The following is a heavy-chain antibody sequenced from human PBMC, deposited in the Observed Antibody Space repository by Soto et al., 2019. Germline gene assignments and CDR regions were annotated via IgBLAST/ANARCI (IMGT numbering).Heavy chain of an antibody. D-gene: IGHD3-3*01. CDR3: ARDIWSGNRVIMDY. CDR1: GFVFRTYG. J-gene: IGHJ4*02. CDR2: IWSGGSEE. Sequence: GGSLRLSCAASGFVFRTYGMHWVRQAPGKGLEWLTLIWSGGSEEYYADSVKGRFTISRDNSKNTLYLQMDSLRDEDTAIYYCARDIWSGNRVIMDYWGQGALVTVSS. V-gene: IGHV3-33*01.